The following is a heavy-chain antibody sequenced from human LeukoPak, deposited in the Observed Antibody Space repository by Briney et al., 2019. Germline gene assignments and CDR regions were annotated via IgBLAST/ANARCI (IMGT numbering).Heavy chain of an antibody. V-gene: IGHV3-43*02. Sequence: PGGSLRLSCVASGLTIADFAMHWVRQAPEKGLEWVSLISGDGVSTFYADSVKGRFSISRDNSKNSLYLEMNSLRTEDAAMYYCAKESGEFDYWGQGTLVAVSS. CDR1: GLTIADFA. CDR2: ISGDGVST. J-gene: IGHJ4*02. CDR3: AKESGEFDY.